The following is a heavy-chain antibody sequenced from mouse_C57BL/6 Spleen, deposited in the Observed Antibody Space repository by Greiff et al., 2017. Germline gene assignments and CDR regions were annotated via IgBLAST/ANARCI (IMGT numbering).Heavy chain of an antibody. Sequence: EVMLVESGGGLVKPGGSLKLSCAASGFTFSDYGMHWVRQAPEKGLEWVAYISSGSSTIYYADTVKGRFTISGDNAKNTLFLQMTSLRSEYTAMYYCARAGSSLYAMDYWGQGTSVTVSS. CDR2: ISSGSSTI. V-gene: IGHV5-17*01. CDR3: ARAGSSLYAMDY. J-gene: IGHJ4*01. D-gene: IGHD1-1*01. CDR1: GFTFSDYG.